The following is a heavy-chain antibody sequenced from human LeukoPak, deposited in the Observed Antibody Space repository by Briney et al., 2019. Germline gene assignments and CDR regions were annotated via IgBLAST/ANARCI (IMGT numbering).Heavy chain of an antibody. Sequence: GGSLRLSCAASGFSFSDYSMNWVRQAPGKGLEWVANIKQDGSEKYYVDSVKGRFTISRDNAKNSLSLQMNSLRAEDTAVYYCSRVTFGGVIVLPYFDYWGQGTLVTVSS. CDR1: GFSFSDYS. V-gene: IGHV3-7*01. D-gene: IGHD3-16*02. CDR3: SRVTFGGVIVLPYFDY. J-gene: IGHJ4*02. CDR2: IKQDGSEK.